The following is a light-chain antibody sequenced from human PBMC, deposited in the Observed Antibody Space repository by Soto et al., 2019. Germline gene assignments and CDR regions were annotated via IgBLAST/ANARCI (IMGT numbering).Light chain of an antibody. CDR2: GNS. J-gene: IGLJ2*01. CDR3: QSYDSSLGASV. V-gene: IGLV1-40*01. Sequence: QSVLTQPPSVSGAPGQRVTISCTGSSSNIGAGYDVHWYQQLPGTAPKLLIYGNSNRPSGVPDRFSGYTSGTSSSLAITGLQAEDEADYYCQSYDSSLGASVFGGGTKLTVL. CDR1: SSNIGAGYD.